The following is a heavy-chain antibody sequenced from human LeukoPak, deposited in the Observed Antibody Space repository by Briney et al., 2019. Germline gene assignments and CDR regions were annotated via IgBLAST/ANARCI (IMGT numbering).Heavy chain of an antibody. CDR3: AREGMTLGDAFDI. CDR1: VFTFSSYW. Sequence: GGSLRLSCAASVFTFSSYWMHWVRQAPGKGLVWVSRINSDGSSTSYADSVKGRFTISRDNAKNTLYLQMNSLRAEDTAVYYCAREGMTLGDAFDIWGQGTMVTVSS. V-gene: IGHV3-74*01. J-gene: IGHJ3*02. CDR2: INSDGSST.